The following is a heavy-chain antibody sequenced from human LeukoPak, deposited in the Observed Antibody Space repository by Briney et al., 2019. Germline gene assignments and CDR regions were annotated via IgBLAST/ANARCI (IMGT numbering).Heavy chain of an antibody. D-gene: IGHD3-22*01. CDR1: GYTFTSYY. J-gene: IGHJ4*02. CDR3: AREGYDSSGSGVYFDY. V-gene: IGHV1-46*01. CDR2: INPSGGST. Sequence: GASVKVSCKASGYTFTSYYMHWVRQAPGQGLEWMGIINPSGGSTSYAQKFQGRVTMTRDTSTSTVYMELSSLRSEDTAVYYCAREGYDSSGSGVYFDYWGQGTLVTVSS.